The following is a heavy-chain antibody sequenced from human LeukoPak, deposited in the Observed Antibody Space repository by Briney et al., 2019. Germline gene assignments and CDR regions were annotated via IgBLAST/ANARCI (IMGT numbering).Heavy chain of an antibody. CDR2: IKPDGHRP. D-gene: IGHD2-21*02. J-gene: IGHJ4*02. V-gene: IGHV3-7*01. Sequence: GGSLRLSCEASGFSFSSYWMTWVRQAPGKALEWVANIKPDGHRPQYVDSVRGRFTISRDNTKSSLYLHMSSLRVEDTAVYFCARGGDRLKEFWGQGTLVTVSS. CDR3: ARGGDRLKEF. CDR1: GFSFSSYW.